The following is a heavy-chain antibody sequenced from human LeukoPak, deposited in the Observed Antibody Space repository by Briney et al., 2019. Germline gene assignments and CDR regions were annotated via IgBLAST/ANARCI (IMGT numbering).Heavy chain of an antibody. CDR1: GFTFSDYT. Sequence: GGSLRLSCVASGFTFSDYTMNWARQAPGKGPEWLSYIDYGGRVVYYADSVKGRFTISRDNAENSLYLQMNSLRVEDTALYYCTRDLEYWGQGVLVTVSS. V-gene: IGHV3-48*01. CDR3: TRDLEY. CDR2: IDYGGRVV. J-gene: IGHJ4*02.